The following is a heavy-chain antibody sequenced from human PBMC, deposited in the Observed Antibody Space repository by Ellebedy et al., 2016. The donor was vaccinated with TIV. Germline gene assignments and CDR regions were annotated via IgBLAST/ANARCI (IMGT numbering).Heavy chain of an antibody. J-gene: IGHJ6*02. Sequence: GGSLRLSCAASGFTFGAFAVHWVRQAPGKGLEWVSVIYSGGSTYYADSVKGRFTISRDNSKNTLYLQMNSLRAEDTAVYYCARGPDGRYCTAPSCYPAVYYFYGMDVWGQGTTVTVSS. CDR1: GFTFGAFA. V-gene: IGHV3-53*01. CDR2: IYSGGST. D-gene: IGHD2-2*01. CDR3: ARGPDGRYCTAPSCYPAVYYFYGMDV.